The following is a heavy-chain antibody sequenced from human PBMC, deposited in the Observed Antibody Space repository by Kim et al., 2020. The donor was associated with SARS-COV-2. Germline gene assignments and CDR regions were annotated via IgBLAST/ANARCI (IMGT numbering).Heavy chain of an antibody. D-gene: IGHD7-27*01. J-gene: IGHJ4*02. Sequence: GGSLRLSCAASGFSFSSYDMHWVRQALGKGLEWVSSISTSSIYIYYAASVKGRFTVSRDDATKSLYLQMNSLRAEDTALYYCARGHSRNWADYWGQGTLV. CDR1: GFSFSSYD. CDR3: ARGHSRNWADY. CDR2: ISTSSIYI. V-gene: IGHV3-21*01.